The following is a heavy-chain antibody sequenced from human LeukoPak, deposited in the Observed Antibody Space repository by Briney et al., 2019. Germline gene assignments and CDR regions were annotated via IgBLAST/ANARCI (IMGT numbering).Heavy chain of an antibody. J-gene: IGHJ6*03. Sequence: KTSETLSLTCTVYGGSISSYYGSWVRQPRGKGLEWIGYIYYSGSPNYKPSLKSRVPISVDTSKNQFSLKLSSVTAADTAVYYCARGYGSGSYYNANYYYYMDVWGKGTTVTISS. D-gene: IGHD3-10*01. CDR3: ARGYGSGSYYNANYYYYMDV. CDR2: IYYSGSP. CDR1: GGSISSYY. V-gene: IGHV4-59*01.